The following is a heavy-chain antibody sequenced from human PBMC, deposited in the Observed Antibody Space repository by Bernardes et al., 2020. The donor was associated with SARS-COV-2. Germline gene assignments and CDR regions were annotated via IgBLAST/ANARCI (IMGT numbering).Heavy chain of an antibody. Sequence: GGSLRLSCAASGFTFSSYAMHWVRQAPGKGLEWVSGISWNSGSIGYADSVKGRFTISRDNAKNSLYLQMNSLRAEDTALYYCAKDIGKKDELRYFDWLFYGMDVWGQGTTVTVSS. D-gene: IGHD3-9*01. CDR2: ISWNSGSI. V-gene: IGHV3-9*01. CDR3: AKDIGKKDELRYFDWLFYGMDV. CDR1: GFTFSSYA. J-gene: IGHJ6*02.